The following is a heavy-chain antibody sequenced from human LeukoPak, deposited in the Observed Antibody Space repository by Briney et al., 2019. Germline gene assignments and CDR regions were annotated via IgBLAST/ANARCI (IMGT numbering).Heavy chain of an antibody. Sequence: LTGGSLRLSCAASGITLSNYGMSWVRQAPGKGLVWVANINGDGGSLGYADSVKGRFTISRDNAKNTLYLHMNSLRAEDTAVYYCARDEVSAPPIDYWGQGTLVTVSS. D-gene: IGHD1-14*01. J-gene: IGHJ4*02. CDR3: ARDEVSAPPIDY. CDR2: INGDGGSL. V-gene: IGHV3-74*01. CDR1: GITLSNYG.